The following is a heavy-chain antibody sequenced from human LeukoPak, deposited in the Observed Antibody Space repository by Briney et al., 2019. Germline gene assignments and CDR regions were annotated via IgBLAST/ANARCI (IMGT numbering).Heavy chain of an antibody. CDR3: ARVTFGWFDP. Sequence: ASVKVSCKASGYTFTSYAMHWVRQAPGQRLEWMGWINAGNGNTKYSQKFQGRVTMTRNTSISTAYMELSSLRSEDTAVYYCARVTFGWFDPWGQGTLVTVSS. V-gene: IGHV1-3*01. J-gene: IGHJ5*02. CDR2: INAGNGNT. CDR1: GYTFTSYA. D-gene: IGHD3-16*01.